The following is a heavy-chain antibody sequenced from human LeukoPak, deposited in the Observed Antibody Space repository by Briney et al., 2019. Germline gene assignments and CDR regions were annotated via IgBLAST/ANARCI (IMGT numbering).Heavy chain of an antibody. CDR3: ARGPVGSSSWYPYYYYYMDV. J-gene: IGHJ6*03. CDR2: MNPNSGNT. Sequence: GASVKVSCKASGYTFTSYDVNWVRQATGQGLEWMGWMNPNSGNTGYAQKFQGRVTITRNTSISTAYMELSSLRSEDTAVYYCARGPVGSSSWYPYYYYYMDVWGKGTTVTVSS. V-gene: IGHV1-8*03. D-gene: IGHD6-13*01. CDR1: GYTFTSYD.